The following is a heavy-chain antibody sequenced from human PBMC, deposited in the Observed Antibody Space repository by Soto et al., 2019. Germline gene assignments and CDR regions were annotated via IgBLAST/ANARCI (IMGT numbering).Heavy chain of an antibody. CDR3: ARGGYYDNSWGKFSHYGLDV. CDR2: ISPYNDYT. D-gene: IGHD3-16*01. Sequence: QVQLAQSANEVKKPGASVRVSCKAAGYTFIRYGIAWVRQAPGQGLEWMGWISPYNDYTVYAQKFQGRVSMTADTSTRTVYMNLSGLKSDDTAVYYCARGGYYDNSWGKFSHYGLDVWGQGTSVSVSS. J-gene: IGHJ6*02. V-gene: IGHV1-18*01. CDR1: GYTFIRYG.